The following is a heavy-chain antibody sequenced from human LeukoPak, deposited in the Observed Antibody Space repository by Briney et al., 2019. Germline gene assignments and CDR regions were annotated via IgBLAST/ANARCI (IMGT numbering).Heavy chain of an antibody. CDR2: ISKDGSHK. D-gene: IGHD3-16*02. J-gene: IGHJ4*02. V-gene: IGHV3-30*18. Sequence: GGSLRLSCAASGFTFSSYVMHWVRQAPGKGLEWVAVISKDGSHKYYADSVKGRFTIYRDNSKNTLYLQMNSLRAEDTAVYYCAKSPITFGGVIGSYFDYWGQGTLVTVSS. CDR1: GFTFSSYV. CDR3: AKSPITFGGVIGSYFDY.